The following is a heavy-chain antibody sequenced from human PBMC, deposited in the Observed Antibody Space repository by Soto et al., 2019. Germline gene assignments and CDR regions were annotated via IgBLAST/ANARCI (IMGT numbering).Heavy chain of an antibody. J-gene: IGHJ4*02. Sequence: GGSLRLSCAASGFTFSSYAMSWVRQAPGKGLEWVSAISGSGGSTYYADSVKGRFTISRDNSKNTLYLQMNSLRAEDTAVYYCANELRYFDWFAGYFDYWGQGTLVTVSS. D-gene: IGHD3-9*01. CDR3: ANELRYFDWFAGYFDY. CDR2: ISGSGGST. CDR1: GFTFSSYA. V-gene: IGHV3-23*01.